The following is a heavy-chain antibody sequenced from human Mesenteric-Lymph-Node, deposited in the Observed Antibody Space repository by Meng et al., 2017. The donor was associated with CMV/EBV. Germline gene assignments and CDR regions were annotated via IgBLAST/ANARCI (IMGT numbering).Heavy chain of an antibody. D-gene: IGHD6-6*01. CDR3: AKDRASRPAQFDF. CDR1: GFTCSDYA. CDR2: VYTNGGST. Sequence: ASGFTCSDYAMSWVRQAPGKGLEWVSVVYTNGGSTYYADSVKGRFTISRDNSKNTLYLQLRSLRAEDTAVYYCAKDRASRPAQFDFWGQGTLVTVSS. V-gene: IGHV3-23*03. J-gene: IGHJ4*02.